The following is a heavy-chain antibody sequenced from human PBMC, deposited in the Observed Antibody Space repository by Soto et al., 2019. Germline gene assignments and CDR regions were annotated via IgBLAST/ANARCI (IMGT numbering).Heavy chain of an antibody. V-gene: IGHV1-18*01. Sequence: ASVKVSCKASGYTFTSYGISWVRQAPGQGLEWMGWISAYNGNTNYAQKLQGRVTMTTDTSTSTAYMELSRLRSDDTAVYYCARDPRRYCSSTSCYAFDIWGQGTMVTVSS. D-gene: IGHD2-2*01. CDR2: ISAYNGNT. J-gene: IGHJ3*02. CDR3: ARDPRRYCSSTSCYAFDI. CDR1: GYTFTSYG.